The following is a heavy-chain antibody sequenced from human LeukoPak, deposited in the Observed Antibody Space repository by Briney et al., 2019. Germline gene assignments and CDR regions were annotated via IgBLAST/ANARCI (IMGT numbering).Heavy chain of an antibody. CDR1: GYSFSKYW. CDR3: ARSFYSDTSGYNPYAAFDL. CDR2: IYPGDSDV. D-gene: IGHD3-22*01. J-gene: IGHJ3*01. V-gene: IGHV5-51*01. Sequence: GESLKISCEASGYSFSKYWIGWVRQMPGNGLEWLGIIYPGDSDVRYNPSFQGQVTISVDKSTSTAFLQWSRLKASDTAIYFCARSFYSDTSGYNPYAAFDLWGQGTMVTVSS.